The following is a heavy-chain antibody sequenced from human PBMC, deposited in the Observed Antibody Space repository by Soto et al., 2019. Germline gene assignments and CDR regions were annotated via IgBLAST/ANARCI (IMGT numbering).Heavy chain of an antibody. Sequence: SETLSLTCAVYGGSFSGYYWSWIRQPPGKGLEWIGEINHSGSTHYNPSLKSRVTISVDTSKNQFSLKLSSVTAADTAVYYCARTSRFDYWGQGTLVTVSS. CDR1: GGSFSGYY. J-gene: IGHJ4*02. D-gene: IGHD6-6*01. CDR2: INHSGST. V-gene: IGHV4-34*01. CDR3: ARTSRFDY.